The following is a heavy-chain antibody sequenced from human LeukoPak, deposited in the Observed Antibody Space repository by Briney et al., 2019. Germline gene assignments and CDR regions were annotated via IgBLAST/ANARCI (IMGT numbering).Heavy chain of an antibody. V-gene: IGHV4-4*09. CDR3: AKHDTVFGAAHFYMDV. J-gene: IGHJ6*03. Sequence: PSETLSLTCAVSGGSINTYYWSWIRQPPGKGLEWVGYIYSTGNTNYNPSLKGRVTISLDTSKNQFSLNLSSVIAADTAVYYCAKHDTVFGAAHFYMDVWGKGTTVTVSS. CDR2: IYSTGNT. CDR1: GGSINTYY. D-gene: IGHD3-3*01.